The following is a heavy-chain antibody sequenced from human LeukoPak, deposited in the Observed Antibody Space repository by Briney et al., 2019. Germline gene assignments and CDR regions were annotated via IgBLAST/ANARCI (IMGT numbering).Heavy chain of an antibody. CDR2: IYYTGST. D-gene: IGHD3-10*01. J-gene: IGHJ4*02. V-gene: IGHV4-59*08. CDR3: ARYPGGFYYGSGTDY. Sequence: SETLSLTCSVSGGSISSYFWSWIRQPPGEGLEWIGYIYYTGSTNYNPSLESRVTISVDTSKNQFSLKLSSVTAADTAVYYCARYPGGFYYGSGTDYWGQGTLVTVSS. CDR1: GGSISSYF.